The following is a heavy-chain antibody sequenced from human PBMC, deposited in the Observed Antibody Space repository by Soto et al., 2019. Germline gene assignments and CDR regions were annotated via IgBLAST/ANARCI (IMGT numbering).Heavy chain of an antibody. CDR2: IGVAGDT. CDR3: ARKVAGYYYGMDV. V-gene: IGHV3-13*01. Sequence: GGSLSLSCAASGFTFSNYDMHWVRQASGKGLEWVSVIGVAGDTYYPDSVKGRFTISKENAKNSLYLQMNSLRAEDTAVYYCARKVAGYYYGMDVWGQGTTVTVSS. D-gene: IGHD6-19*01. J-gene: IGHJ6*02. CDR1: GFTFSNYD.